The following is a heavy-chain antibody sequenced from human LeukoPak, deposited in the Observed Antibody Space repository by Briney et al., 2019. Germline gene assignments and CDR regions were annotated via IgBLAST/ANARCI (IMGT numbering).Heavy chain of an antibody. CDR3: ARVCSSTSSERSFDY. CDR1: GGSISSGGYY. V-gene: IGHV4-31*03. J-gene: IGHJ4*02. Sequence: SETLSLTCTVSGGSISSGGYYWSWIRQHPGKGLEWIGYIYYSGSTYYNPSLKSRVTISVDTSKNQFSLKLSSVTAADTAVYYCARVCSSTSSERSFDYWGQGTLVTVSS. CDR2: IYYSGST. D-gene: IGHD2-2*01.